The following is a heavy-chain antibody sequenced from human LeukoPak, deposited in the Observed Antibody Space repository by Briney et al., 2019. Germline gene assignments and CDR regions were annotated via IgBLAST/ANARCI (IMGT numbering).Heavy chain of an antibody. CDR1: GFPFSSYW. V-gene: IGHV3-74*01. Sequence: GGSLRLSCAASGFPFSSYWMRWVRQVPGKGLLWVSRINSDGSATIYADSVRGRFTISRDNAKNTLYLQMSGLRVDDTAVYHCASDSPYYGMDVWGQGTTVTVSS. CDR2: INSDGSAT. J-gene: IGHJ6*02. CDR3: ASDSPYYGMDV.